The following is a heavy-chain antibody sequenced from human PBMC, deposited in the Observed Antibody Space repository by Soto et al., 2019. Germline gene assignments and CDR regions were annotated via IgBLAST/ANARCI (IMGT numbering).Heavy chain of an antibody. D-gene: IGHD2-15*01. CDR3: ARDGYCSGGSCYDIYYYYGMDV. J-gene: IGHJ6*02. CDR1: GYTFTSYG. Sequence: QVPLVQSGAEVKKPGASVKVSCKASGYTFTSYGISWVRQAPGQGLEWMGWISAYNGNTNYAQKLQGRVTMTTDTSTSTAYMELRSLRSDDTAVYYCARDGYCSGGSCYDIYYYYGMDVWGQGTTVTVSS. V-gene: IGHV1-18*01. CDR2: ISAYNGNT.